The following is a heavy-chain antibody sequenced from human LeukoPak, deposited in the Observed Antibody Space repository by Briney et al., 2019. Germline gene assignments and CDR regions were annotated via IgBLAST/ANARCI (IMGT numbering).Heavy chain of an antibody. Sequence: GGSLRLSCAASGFTFDDYAMHWVRQAPGKGLEWVSGISWNSGSIGYADSVRGRFTISRDNAKSSLYLQMNSLRAEDTAVYYCARDLFAYYYDNSGYYIFDYWGQGTLVTVSS. J-gene: IGHJ4*02. CDR1: GFTFDDYA. CDR2: ISWNSGSI. CDR3: ARDLFAYYYDNSGYYIFDY. D-gene: IGHD3-22*01. V-gene: IGHV3-9*01.